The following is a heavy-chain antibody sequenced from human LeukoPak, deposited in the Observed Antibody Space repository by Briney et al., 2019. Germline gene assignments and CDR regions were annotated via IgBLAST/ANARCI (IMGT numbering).Heavy chain of an antibody. D-gene: IGHD7-27*01. V-gene: IGHV3-11*06. CDR1: GFTFSDYY. J-gene: IGHJ5*02. Sequence: GGSLRLSCAASGFTFSDYYMSWIRQAPGKGLKWVSYISSSSSYTNYADSVKGRFTISRDNAKNSLYLQMNSLRAEDTAVYYCARDGRSGPNWFDPWGQGTLVTVSS. CDR3: ARDGRSGPNWFDP. CDR2: ISSSSSYT.